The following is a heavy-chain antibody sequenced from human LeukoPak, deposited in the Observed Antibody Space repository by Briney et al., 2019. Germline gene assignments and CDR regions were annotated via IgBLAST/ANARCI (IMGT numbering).Heavy chain of an antibody. CDR2: ISSDGSHT. CDR1: GFTFSSYA. Sequence: GGSLRLSCSASGFTFSSYAMHWVRQAPVKGLEWVAVISSDGSHTNYADSVKCRFTISRDNSKNTLYLQMNSLRAEDTAVYYCAPTYYYDSSGYYYDYWGQGTLVTVSS. D-gene: IGHD3-22*01. J-gene: IGHJ4*02. CDR3: APTYYYDSSGYYYDY. V-gene: IGHV3-30*04.